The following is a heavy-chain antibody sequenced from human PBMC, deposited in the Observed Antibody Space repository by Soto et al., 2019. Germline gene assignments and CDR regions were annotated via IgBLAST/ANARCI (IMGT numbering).Heavy chain of an antibody. Sequence: ASVKVSCKASGYTFTGYYMHWVRQAPGQGLEWMGWINPNSGGTNYAQKFQGWVTMTRDTSISTAYMELSRLRSDDTAVYYCARDRRSSSSFFYGYWGQGTLVTVSS. D-gene: IGHD6-6*01. V-gene: IGHV1-2*04. CDR1: GYTFTGYY. CDR3: ARDRRSSSSFFYGY. CDR2: INPNSGGT. J-gene: IGHJ4*02.